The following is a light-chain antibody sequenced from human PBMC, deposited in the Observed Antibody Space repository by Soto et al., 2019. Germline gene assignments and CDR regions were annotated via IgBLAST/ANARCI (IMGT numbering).Light chain of an antibody. CDR2: GAS. J-gene: IGKJ1*01. Sequence: EIVMTQSPATLSVPPGERATLSCRASQSVSNNLAWYQQKPGQAPRLLIYGASTRATGIPARFSGSGSGTEFTLTISSLQSEDFAVYYCQQYNNWPPWTFGQGTKVDIK. V-gene: IGKV3-15*01. CDR3: QQYNNWPPWT. CDR1: QSVSNN.